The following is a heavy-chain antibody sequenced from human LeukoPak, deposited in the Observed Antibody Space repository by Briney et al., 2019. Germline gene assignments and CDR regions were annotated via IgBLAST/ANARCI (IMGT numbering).Heavy chain of an antibody. CDR2: IRNRVYGGST. CDR1: GFTFGDYA. J-gene: IGHJ4*02. V-gene: IGHV3-49*03. Sequence: GGSLSLSCTTSGFTFGDYAMSWFRQAPGKGLEWVAFIRNRVYGGSTEYAASVKGRFTISRDDSKSIAYLQMNSLKIEDTAIYYCTGDRRAQSSGRYVPDFDCWGQGTLVTVSS. D-gene: IGHD6-19*01. CDR3: TGDRRAQSSGRYVPDFDC.